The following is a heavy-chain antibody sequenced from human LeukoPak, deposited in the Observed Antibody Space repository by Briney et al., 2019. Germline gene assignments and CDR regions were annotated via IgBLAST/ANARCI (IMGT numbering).Heavy chain of an antibody. CDR2: INSGGSST. Sequence: GGSLRLSCAASGFTFSSYWMHWVRQAPGKGLVWVSRINSGGSSTSYADSVKGRFTISRDNAKNSLYLQMISLRAEDTAVYFCARDRYGDYAIDSWGQGTLVTVSS. CDR1: GFTFSSYW. D-gene: IGHD4-17*01. V-gene: IGHV3-74*01. J-gene: IGHJ4*02. CDR3: ARDRYGDYAIDS.